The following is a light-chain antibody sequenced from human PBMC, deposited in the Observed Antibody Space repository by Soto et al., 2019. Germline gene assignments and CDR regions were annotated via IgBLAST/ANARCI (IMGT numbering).Light chain of an antibody. CDR3: SSYTSSSTLV. CDR2: EAT. J-gene: IGLJ1*01. V-gene: IGLV2-14*02. CDR1: SSDVGTYDL. Sequence: QSVLTQPASVSGSPGQSITISCTGTSSDVGTYDLVSWYQHHPGAAPKLMIYEATRRPSGISNRFSGSKSGNTASLTISGLQAEDEADYYCSSYTSSSTLVFGTGTNVTVL.